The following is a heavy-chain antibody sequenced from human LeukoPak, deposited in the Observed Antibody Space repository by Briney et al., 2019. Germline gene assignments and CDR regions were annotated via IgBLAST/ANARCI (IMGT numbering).Heavy chain of an antibody. CDR2: IYHSGST. V-gene: IGHV4-38-2*01. CDR3: ARGGGGPAWY. J-gene: IGHJ4*02. Sequence: ASETLSLTCAVSGYSISSGYYWGWIRQPPGKGLEWIGSIYHSGSTYYNPSLKSRVTISVDTSKNQFSLKLSSVTAADTAVYYCARGGGGPAWYWGQGTLVTVSS. CDR1: GYSISSGYY. D-gene: IGHD2-15*01.